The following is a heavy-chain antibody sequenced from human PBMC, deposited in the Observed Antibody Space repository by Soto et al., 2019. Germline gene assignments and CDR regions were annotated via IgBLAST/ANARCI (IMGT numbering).Heavy chain of an antibody. CDR1: GFTXSNYA. V-gene: IGHV3-23*01. Sequence: PGGSLRLSCAASGFTXSNYAMSWVRQAPGKGLEWVSAISSSGGSTYYADSVKGRFTISRDNSKDTLYLQMNSLRAEDTAVYYCAKRPGLAHFEYWGQGTLVTVSS. CDR2: ISSSGGST. D-gene: IGHD6-25*01. CDR3: AKRPGLAHFEY. J-gene: IGHJ4*02.